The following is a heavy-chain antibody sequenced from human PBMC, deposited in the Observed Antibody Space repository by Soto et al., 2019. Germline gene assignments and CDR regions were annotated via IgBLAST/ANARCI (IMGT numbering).Heavy chain of an antibody. J-gene: IGHJ4*02. CDR2: IIPIFGTA. V-gene: IGHV1-69*13. CDR3: ASLPRGPATASDY. Sequence: GASVKVSCKASGGTFSSYAISWVRQAPGQGLEWMGGIIPIFGTANYAQKFQGRVTITADESTSTAYMELSSLRSEDTAVYYCASLPRGPATASDYWGQGTLVTVSS. CDR1: GGTFSSYA. D-gene: IGHD2-21*02.